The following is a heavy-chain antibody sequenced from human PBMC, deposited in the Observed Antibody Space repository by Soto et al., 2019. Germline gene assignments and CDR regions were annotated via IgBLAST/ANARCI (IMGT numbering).Heavy chain of an antibody. CDR2: IYPGDSDT. CDR1: GYKFTSYW. D-gene: IGHD2-2*02. V-gene: IGHV5-51*01. CDR3: AKIGYTSTADWFDT. Sequence: GESLKISCKGSGYKFTSYWIGWVRQMPGKGLEWMGVIYPGDSDTRYSPSFQGQVTISADKSISTAYLQWDILKASDTAMYYCAKIGYTSTADWFDTWGQGTLVTVSS. J-gene: IGHJ5*02.